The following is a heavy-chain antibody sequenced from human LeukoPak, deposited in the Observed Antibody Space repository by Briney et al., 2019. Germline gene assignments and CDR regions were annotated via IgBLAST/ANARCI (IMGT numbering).Heavy chain of an antibody. CDR3: ARLPLRSHFDY. CDR2: FYYSGST. V-gene: IGHV4-59*08. J-gene: IGHJ4*02. CDR1: GGSISSYY. Sequence: SETLSLTCTVSGGSISSYYWSWIPQPPGKGLEWIGYFYYSGSTTYNPSLKSRVTIPVDTSKHQFSLKLNSVTAADTALYYIARLPLRSHFDYWGQGTLVTASS.